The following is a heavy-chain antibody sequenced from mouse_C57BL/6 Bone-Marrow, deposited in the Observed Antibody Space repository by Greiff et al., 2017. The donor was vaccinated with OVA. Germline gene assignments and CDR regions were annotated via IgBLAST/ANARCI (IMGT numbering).Heavy chain of an antibody. CDR2: IDPSDSYT. J-gene: IGHJ3*01. CDR1: GYTFTSYW. Sequence: QVHVKQSGAELVKPGASVKLSCKASGYTFTSYWMQWVRQRPGQGLEWIGEIDPSDSYTNYNQKFKGKATLTVDTSSSTAYMQLNSLTSEYSAVYYCASAVFAYWGQGTLVTVSA. CDR3: ASAVFAY. V-gene: IGHV1-50*01.